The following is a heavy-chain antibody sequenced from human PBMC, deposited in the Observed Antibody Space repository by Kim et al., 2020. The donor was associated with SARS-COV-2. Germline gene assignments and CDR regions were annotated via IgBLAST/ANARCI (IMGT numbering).Heavy chain of an antibody. D-gene: IGHD2-2*01. Sequence: SETLSLTCTVSGGSISSGGYYWSWIRQHPGKGLEWIGYIYYSGSTYYNPSLKSRVTISVDTSKNQFSLKLSSVTTADTAVYYCARDQPDQDDAFDIWGQGTMVTVSS. J-gene: IGHJ3*02. CDR2: IYYSGST. CDR1: GGSISSGGYY. V-gene: IGHV4-31*03. CDR3: ARDQPDQDDAFDI.